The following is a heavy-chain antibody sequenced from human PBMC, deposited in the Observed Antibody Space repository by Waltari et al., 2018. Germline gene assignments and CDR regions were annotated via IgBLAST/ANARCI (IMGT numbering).Heavy chain of an antibody. CDR2: INPDGSRT. J-gene: IGHJ3*01. D-gene: IGHD3-3*01. CDR3: ARVQILADDVFNG. CDR1: GFTFNNYW. Sequence: EVQFVESGGGLVQPGGSLRLSCAASGFTFNNYWVHWVRQAPGKGLEWVSRINPDGSRTNYADSVKGRFTISRDNARDTLYLQMNSLTVEDTAVYYCARVQILADDVFNGWGQGTMVTVSS. V-gene: IGHV3-74*01.